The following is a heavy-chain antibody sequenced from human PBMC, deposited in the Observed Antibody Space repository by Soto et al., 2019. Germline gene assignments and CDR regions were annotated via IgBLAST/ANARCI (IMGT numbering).Heavy chain of an antibody. V-gene: IGHV4-59*01. J-gene: IGHJ4*02. CDR1: GGSISSYY. CDR2: IYYDGSS. CDR3: AREEYCSGGSCHTFYFDY. Sequence: SETLSLTCTVSGGSISSYYWTWIRQPPGKGLEWIGYIYYDGSSNYSPSLKSRVTMSVDRSMNQFSLRLSSVTAADTAVYYCAREEYCSGGSCHTFYFDYWGQGTLVTVSS. D-gene: IGHD2-15*01.